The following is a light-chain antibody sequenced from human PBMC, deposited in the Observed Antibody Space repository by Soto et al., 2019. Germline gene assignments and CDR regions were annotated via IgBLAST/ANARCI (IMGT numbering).Light chain of an antibody. V-gene: IGLV2-23*01. CDR2: EGS. CDR1: SSDVGSYNL. J-gene: IGLJ1*01. CDR3: CSYAGSSTSLYV. Sequence: QSVLTQPASVSGSPRQSITISCTGTSSDVGSYNLVSWYQQHPGKAPKLMIYEGSKRPSGVSNRFSGSKSGNTASLTISGLQAEDEAYYYCCSYAGSSTSLYVFGTGTKVTVL.